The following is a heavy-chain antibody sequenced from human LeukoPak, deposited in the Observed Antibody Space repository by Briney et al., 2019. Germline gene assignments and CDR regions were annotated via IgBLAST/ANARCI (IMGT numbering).Heavy chain of an antibody. V-gene: IGHV1-18*01. CDR2: SGTYGGDT. J-gene: IGHJ5*01. D-gene: IGHD3-22*01. Sequence: ASVKVSCKATSRISWVRQAPGQGVEWMGWSGTYGGDTYYAQKFQGRITVTTDTSTSTVYMELRNLRSDDTAVYYCARDLWNFYDDSGYNRDFDSWGQGTLVTVSS. CDR3: ARDLWNFYDDSGYNRDFDS. CDR1: TSR.